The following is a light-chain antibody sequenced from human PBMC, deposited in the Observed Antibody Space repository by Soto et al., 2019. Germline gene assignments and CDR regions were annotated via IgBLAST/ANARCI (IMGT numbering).Light chain of an antibody. J-gene: IGLJ2*01. Sequence: QSVLTQSPSASGTPGQRVSISCSGSTSNIGTNTVSWYQLVPGTAPKLLIYSNDQRPSAVPGRFSGSKSGTSASLAISGLLSEDEADYYCATWDDSLNVVFGGGTKVTVL. CDR2: SND. CDR3: ATWDDSLNVV. CDR1: TSNIGTNT. V-gene: IGLV1-44*01.